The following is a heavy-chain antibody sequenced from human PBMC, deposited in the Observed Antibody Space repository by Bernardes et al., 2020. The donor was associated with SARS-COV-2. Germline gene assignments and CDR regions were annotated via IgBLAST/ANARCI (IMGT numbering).Heavy chain of an antibody. J-gene: IGHJ4*02. CDR2: INPIGSSA. CDR3: ARAAEGGTHFDY. V-gene: IGHV1-46*02. Sequence: SVKVSCKASGYTFNSYYMHWVRQAPGQGLDWMGIINPIGSSASYAQRFQGRLTMTRDTSTSTLYMELSSLRSEDTAVYYCARAAEGGTHFDYWGQGTLVTVSS. CDR1: GYTFNSYY. D-gene: IGHD1-26*01.